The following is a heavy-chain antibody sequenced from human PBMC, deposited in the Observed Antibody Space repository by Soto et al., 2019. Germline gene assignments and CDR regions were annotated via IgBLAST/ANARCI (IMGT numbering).Heavy chain of an antibody. CDR3: ARVPNVVVPAALPF. D-gene: IGHD2-2*01. J-gene: IGHJ4*02. V-gene: IGHV1-3*01. Sequence: ASVKVSCKASGFPFTYYAFHWVRQAPGKRLEWMGRINAANGNTTYSENFKGKVTITSETSASTAYMELSSLRSEDTAVYYCARVPNVVVPAALPFWGPGTLVTVSS. CDR1: GFPFTYYA. CDR2: INAANGNT.